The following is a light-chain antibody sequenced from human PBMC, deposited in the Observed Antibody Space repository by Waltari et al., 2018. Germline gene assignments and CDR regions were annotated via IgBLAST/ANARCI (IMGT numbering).Light chain of an antibody. Sequence: QSALTQPRSVSGSPGQSVTISCTGSSSDVGRYDYVSWYQQLPGKPPKLIISEVSQRPSGVPVRFSGSKSGNTASLTISGLQADDEADYYCYSYAATYSIFGGGTKLTVL. J-gene: IGLJ2*01. V-gene: IGLV2-11*01. CDR1: SSDVGRYDY. CDR3: YSYAATYSI. CDR2: EVS.